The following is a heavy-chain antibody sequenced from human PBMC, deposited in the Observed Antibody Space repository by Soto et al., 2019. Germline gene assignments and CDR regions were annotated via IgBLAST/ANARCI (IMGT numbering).Heavy chain of an antibody. D-gene: IGHD2-15*01. Sequence: QVQLVQSGAEVKKPGASVKVSCKASGYTFTSYGISWVRQAPGQGLEWMGWISAYNGNRNYAQKLQGRVTMTTDTSTRTAYMELRSLRSEDTAVYYCAWADMSLVWFDPWGQGTLVTVSS. CDR2: ISAYNGNR. V-gene: IGHV1-18*01. CDR3: AWADMSLVWFDP. J-gene: IGHJ5*02. CDR1: GYTFTSYG.